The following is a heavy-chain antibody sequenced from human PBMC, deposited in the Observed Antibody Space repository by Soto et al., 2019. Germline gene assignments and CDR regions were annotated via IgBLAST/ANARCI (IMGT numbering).Heavy chain of an antibody. V-gene: IGHV3-23*01. J-gene: IGHJ4*02. CDR2: ISGSGGST. CDR3: AKDRHGDYGDY. CDR1: GFTFSSYA. D-gene: IGHD4-17*01. Sequence: VGSLRLSCEASGFTFSSYAMSWVRQAPGKGLEWVSAISGSGGSTYYADSVKGRFTISRDNSKNTLYLQMNSLRAEDTAVYYCAKDRHGDYGDYWGQGTLVTVSS.